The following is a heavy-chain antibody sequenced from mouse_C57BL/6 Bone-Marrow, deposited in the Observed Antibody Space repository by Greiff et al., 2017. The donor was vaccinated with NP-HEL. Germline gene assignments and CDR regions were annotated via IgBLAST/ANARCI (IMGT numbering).Heavy chain of an antibody. CDR3: ASPFYGLWYFDV. CDR2: INPSSGYT. V-gene: IGHV1-4*01. D-gene: IGHD1-1*01. J-gene: IGHJ1*03. Sequence: QVQLQQSGAELARPGASVKMSCKASGYTFTSYTMHWVKQRPGQGLEWIGYINPSSGYTKYNQKFKDKATLTADKSSSTAYMQLSSLTSEDSAVYYCASPFYGLWYFDVWGTGTTVTVSS. CDR1: GYTFTSYT.